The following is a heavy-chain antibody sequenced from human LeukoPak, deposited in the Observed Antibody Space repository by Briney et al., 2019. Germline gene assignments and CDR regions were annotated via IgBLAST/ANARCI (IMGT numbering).Heavy chain of an antibody. D-gene: IGHD6-19*01. CDR2: ISSSSSPI. CDR3: ARGGLEWLSY. J-gene: IGHJ4*02. Sequence: GGSLRLSCAASGLTVSSNYMNWVRQAPGKGLEWVSFISSSSSPIYYADSVKGRFTISRDNAKNSVYLQMNSLRDEDTAVYYCARGGLEWLSYWGQGTLVTVSS. CDR1: GLTVSSNY. V-gene: IGHV3-48*02.